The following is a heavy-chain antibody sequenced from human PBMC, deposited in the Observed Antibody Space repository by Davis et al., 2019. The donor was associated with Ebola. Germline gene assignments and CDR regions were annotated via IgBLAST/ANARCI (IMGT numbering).Heavy chain of an antibody. D-gene: IGHD2-15*01. Sequence: SETLSLTCTVSGGSISSYYWSWIRQPPGKGLEWIGYIYYSGSTNYNPSLKSRVTISVDTSKNQFSLRLRSLTAADTAVYYCARGAHCSGGSCSSSIYYYYAMDVWGQGTTVTVSS. J-gene: IGHJ6*02. CDR3: ARGAHCSGGSCSSSIYYYYAMDV. CDR2: IYYSGST. V-gene: IGHV4-59*12. CDR1: GGSISSYY.